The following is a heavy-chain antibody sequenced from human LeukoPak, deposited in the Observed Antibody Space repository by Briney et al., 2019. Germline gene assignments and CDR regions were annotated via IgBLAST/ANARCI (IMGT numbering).Heavy chain of an antibody. Sequence: SETLSLTCTVSGGSISSYYWSWIRQPPGKGLEWIGYIYYSGSTNYNPSLKSRVTISVDTSKNQFSLKLSSVTAADTAVYYCARSVPREWRFDYWGQGTLVTVSS. V-gene: IGHV4-59*01. CDR1: GGSISSYY. J-gene: IGHJ4*02. CDR2: IYYSGST. D-gene: IGHD3-3*01. CDR3: ARSVPREWRFDY.